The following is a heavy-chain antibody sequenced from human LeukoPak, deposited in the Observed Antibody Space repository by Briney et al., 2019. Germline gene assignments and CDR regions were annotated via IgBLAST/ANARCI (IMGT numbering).Heavy chain of an antibody. J-gene: IGHJ6*02. V-gene: IGHV4-59*08. Sequence: PSETLSLTCAVSGGSLSNYYWSWIRQPPGKGLEWIGYIHHSGSRNYYPSLKSRVTTSVDTSKHWISLRLTSVTAADTAVYYCARHAATLYNNGMDVWGQGDTVTVSS. CDR3: ARHAATLYNNGMDV. CDR2: IHHSGSR. D-gene: IGHD6-13*01. CDR1: GGSLSNYY.